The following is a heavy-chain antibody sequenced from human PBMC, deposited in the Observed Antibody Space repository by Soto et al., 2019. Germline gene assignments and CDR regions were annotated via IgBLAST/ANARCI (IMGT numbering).Heavy chain of an antibody. CDR1: GFTFNNYH. CDR3: ARDCKGRDGYTNYYYYGMDV. Sequence: ESGGGLVKPGGSLRLSCAASGFTFNNYHMNWVRQSPGKGLEWVSSISSSSDYIYYADSMKGRFTVSRDNAKNSLYLQMNSLRAEDTAVYYCARDCKGRDGYTNYYYYGMDVWGQGTTVTVSS. D-gene: IGHD5-12*01. CDR2: ISSSSDYI. V-gene: IGHV3-21*01. J-gene: IGHJ6*02.